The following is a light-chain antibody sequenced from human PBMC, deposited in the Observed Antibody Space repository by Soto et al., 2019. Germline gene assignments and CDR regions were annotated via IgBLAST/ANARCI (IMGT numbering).Light chain of an antibody. V-gene: IGLV2-23*01. J-gene: IGLJ3*02. CDR1: GSDVESYNL. CDR3: SSYAGSNTWV. Sequence: QSALTQPASVSGSPGQSITISCTGIGSDVESYNLVSWYQHHPGKAPKLMIYEGSARPSGVSNRFSGSKSGNTASLTISGLQAEDGSDYYCSSYAGSNTWVFGGGTKVTVL. CDR2: EGS.